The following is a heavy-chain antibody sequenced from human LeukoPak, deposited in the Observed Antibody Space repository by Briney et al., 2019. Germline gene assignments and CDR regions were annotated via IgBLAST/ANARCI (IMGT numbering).Heavy chain of an antibody. V-gene: IGHV3-30*03. J-gene: IGHJ4*02. CDR1: GFTFSSYG. CDR3: ARVRRRFGESFDY. D-gene: IGHD3-10*01. Sequence: GGSLRLSCAASGFTFSSYGMHWVRQAPGKGLEWVAVISYDGSNKYYADSVKGRFTISRDNSKNTLYLQMNSLRSDDTAVYYCARVRRRFGESFDYWGQGTLVTVSS. CDR2: ISYDGSNK.